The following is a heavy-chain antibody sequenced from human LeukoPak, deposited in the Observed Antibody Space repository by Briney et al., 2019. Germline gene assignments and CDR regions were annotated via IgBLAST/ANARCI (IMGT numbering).Heavy chain of an antibody. V-gene: IGHV3-53*01. CDR2: IYSGGST. CDR3: ARARSGSYFDY. CDR1: GFTFSSNY. Sequence: GGSLRLSCAASGFTFSSNYMSWVRQAPGKGLEWVSVIYSGGSTYYADSVKGRFTISRDNSKNTLYLQMNSLRAEDTAVYYCARARSGSYFDYWGQGTLVTVSS. D-gene: IGHD1-26*01. J-gene: IGHJ4*02.